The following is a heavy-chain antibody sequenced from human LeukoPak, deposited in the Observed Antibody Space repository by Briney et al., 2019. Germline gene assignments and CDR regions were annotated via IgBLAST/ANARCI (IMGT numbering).Heavy chain of an antibody. D-gene: IGHD4-17*01. CDR2: IRYDGSNK. CDR1: GFTFSSYG. Sequence: PGGSLILSCAASGFTFSSYGMHWVRQAPGKGLEWVAFIRYDGSNKYYADSVKGRFTISRDNSKNTLYLQMNSLRAEDTAVYYCAKKTSTVTTWDAFDIWGQGTMVTVSS. CDR3: AKKTSTVTTWDAFDI. V-gene: IGHV3-30*02. J-gene: IGHJ3*02.